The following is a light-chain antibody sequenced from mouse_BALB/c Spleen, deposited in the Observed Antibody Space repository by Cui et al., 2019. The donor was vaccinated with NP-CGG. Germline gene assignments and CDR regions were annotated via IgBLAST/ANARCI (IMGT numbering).Light chain of an antibody. CDR2: GPT. Sequence: QAVVTQESALTTSPGETVTITCRSSTGAVTTSNYANWIQKKPIHLFTVQMVGPTTQTPVVPPKFSGSLFGDRPALTIKGARTKEKAIFFCPLWYGTRWVFGGGTKLTVL. J-gene: IGLJ1*01. CDR3: PLWYGTRWV. V-gene: IGLV1*01. CDR1: TGAVTTSNY.